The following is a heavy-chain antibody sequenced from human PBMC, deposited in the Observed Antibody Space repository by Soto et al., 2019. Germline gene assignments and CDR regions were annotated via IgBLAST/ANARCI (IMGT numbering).Heavy chain of an antibody. CDR3: AKGEGAAPRRHYYYYYGMDV. J-gene: IGHJ6*02. D-gene: IGHD6-13*01. Sequence: GGSLRLSCAASGFTFSSYAMSWVRQAPGKGLEWVSAISGSGGSTYYADSVKGRFTISRDNSKNTLYLQMNSLRAEDTAVYYCAKGEGAAPRRHYYYYYGMDVWGQGTTVPVSS. CDR1: GFTFSSYA. CDR2: ISGSGGST. V-gene: IGHV3-23*01.